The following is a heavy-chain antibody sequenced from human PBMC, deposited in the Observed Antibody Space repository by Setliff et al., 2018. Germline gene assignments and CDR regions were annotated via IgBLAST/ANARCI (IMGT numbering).Heavy chain of an antibody. V-gene: IGHV4-34*01. CDR1: GGSISSHY. J-gene: IGHJ4*02. Sequence: PSETLSLTCTVSGGSISSHYWSWIRQPPGKGLEWIGEINHSGSTNYNPSLKSRVTISVDTSKNQFSLELSSVTAADTALYYCTVYNTGSSKDHYWGQGTPVTVSS. CDR3: TVYNTGSSKDHY. D-gene: IGHD2-8*02. CDR2: INHSGST.